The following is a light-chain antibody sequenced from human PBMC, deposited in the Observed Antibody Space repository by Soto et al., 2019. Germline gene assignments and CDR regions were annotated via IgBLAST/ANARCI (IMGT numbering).Light chain of an antibody. V-gene: IGKV3-20*01. Sequence: EIVVTQSPGTLSLSPGERATLSCRASQSVSSGYLAWYQQKPGQAPRLLIYGASSRATGIPDRFSGSGSGTDFTLALSRLEAEGLAVYYCQQYGGSPSFTFGPGTKVDIK. CDR1: QSVSSGY. J-gene: IGKJ3*01. CDR3: QQYGGSPSFT. CDR2: GAS.